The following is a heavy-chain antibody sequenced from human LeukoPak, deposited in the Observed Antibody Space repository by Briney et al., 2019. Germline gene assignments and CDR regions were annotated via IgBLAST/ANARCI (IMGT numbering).Heavy chain of an antibody. D-gene: IGHD3-22*01. J-gene: IGHJ4*02. CDR2: ISAYNGNT. CDR1: GYTFTSYG. V-gene: IGHV1-18*01. CDR3: ARGPYYDSSGYPDY. Sequence: ASVKVSCKASGYTFTSYGISWVRQAPGQGLEWMGWISAYNGNTNYAQKLQGRVTITTDTSTSTAYMELRSLRSDDTAVYYCARGPYYDSSGYPDYWGQGTLVTVSS.